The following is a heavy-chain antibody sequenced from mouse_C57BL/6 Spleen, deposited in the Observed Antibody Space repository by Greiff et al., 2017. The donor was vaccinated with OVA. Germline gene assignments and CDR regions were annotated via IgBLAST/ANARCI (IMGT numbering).Heavy chain of an antibody. Sequence: VQLQQSGPELVKPGASVKLSCKASGYTFTSYDINWVKQRPGQGLEWIGWIYPRDGSTKYNEKFKGKATLTVDTSSSTACMELHSLTSEDSAVYFCAKRGSTMVLDYWGQGTTLTVSS. CDR1: GYTFTSYD. D-gene: IGHD2-1*01. V-gene: IGHV1-85*01. CDR2: IYPRDGST. J-gene: IGHJ2*01. CDR3: AKRGSTMVLDY.